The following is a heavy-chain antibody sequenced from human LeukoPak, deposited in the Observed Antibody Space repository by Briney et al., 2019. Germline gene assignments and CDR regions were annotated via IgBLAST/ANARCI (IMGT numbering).Heavy chain of an antibody. Sequence: ASVKVSCKASGYSFTDYNINWVRQAGGQGLECMGEMNPDTGDTLYGQKFRGRVTLTRNISMMTAYMEIHNLRSEDTAVYYCAKDRIVGAFNAVFDFWGQGTLVTVSS. CDR1: GYSFTDYN. CDR2: MNPDTGDT. D-gene: IGHD1-26*01. V-gene: IGHV1-8*01. CDR3: AKDRIVGAFNAVFDF. J-gene: IGHJ4*02.